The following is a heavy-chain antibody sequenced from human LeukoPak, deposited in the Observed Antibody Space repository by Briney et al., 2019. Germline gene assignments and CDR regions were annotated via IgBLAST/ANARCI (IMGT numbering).Heavy chain of an antibody. CDR2: IYYSGGT. J-gene: IGHJ4*02. Sequence: PSETLSLTCTVSGGSMTSYYWSWIRQPPGKGLEWIGYIYYSGGTNYNPSLKSRVTISVDTSKNQFSLKLSSVTAADTAVYYCARGGGYDISGYYYGFDYWGQGTLVTVSS. V-gene: IGHV4-59*01. CDR1: GGSMTSYY. D-gene: IGHD3-22*01. CDR3: ARGGGYDISGYYYGFDY.